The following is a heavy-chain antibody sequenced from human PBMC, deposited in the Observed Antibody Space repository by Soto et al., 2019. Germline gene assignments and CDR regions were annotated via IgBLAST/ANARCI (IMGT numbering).Heavy chain of an antibody. CDR2: IYYSGST. CDR1: GGSISSGGYY. Sequence: SETLSLTCTVSGGSISSGGYYWSWIRQHPGKGLEWIGYIYYSGSTYYNPSLKSRVTISVDTSKNQFSLKLSSVTAADTAVYYCARGSGVGSGYYFDSRSNWFDPWGQGTLVTVSS. CDR3: ARGSGVGSGYYFDSRSNWFDP. D-gene: IGHD3-3*01. V-gene: IGHV4-31*03. J-gene: IGHJ5*02.